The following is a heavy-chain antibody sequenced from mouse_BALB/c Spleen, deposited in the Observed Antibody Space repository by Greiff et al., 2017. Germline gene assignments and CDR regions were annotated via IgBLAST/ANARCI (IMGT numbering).Heavy chain of an antibody. V-gene: IGHV3-2*02. D-gene: IGHD1-1*01. Sequence: EVKLQESGPGLVKPSQSLSLTCTVTGYSITSDYAWNWIRQFPGNKLEWMGYISYSGSTSYNPSLKSRISITRDTSKNQFFLPLNSVTTEDTATYYCAREYGSSYLDYWGQGTTLTVSS. CDR3: AREYGSSYLDY. J-gene: IGHJ2*01. CDR2: ISYSGST. CDR1: GYSITSDYA.